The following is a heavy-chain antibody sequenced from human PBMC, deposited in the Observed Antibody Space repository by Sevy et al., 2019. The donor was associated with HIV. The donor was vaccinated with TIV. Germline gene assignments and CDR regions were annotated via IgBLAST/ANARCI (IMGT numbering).Heavy chain of an antibody. CDR3: ARSFDSEGACDV. CDR1: GGTFSSYA. Sequence: ASVKVSCKASGGTFSSYAINWVRQAPGQGLEWMGGIIPIFGTANYAQKFQGRVTTTADESTSTAYMELSSLRSEDTAVYYCARSFDSEGACDVWGQGTMVTVSS. V-gene: IGHV1-69*13. CDR2: IIPIFGTA. J-gene: IGHJ3*01.